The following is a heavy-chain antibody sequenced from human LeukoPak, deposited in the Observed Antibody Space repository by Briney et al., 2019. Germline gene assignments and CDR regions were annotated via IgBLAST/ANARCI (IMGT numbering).Heavy chain of an antibody. D-gene: IGHD5-12*01. Sequence: SETLSLTCTVSGGSVSGYYWSWLRQSPGKGLEWIGYIYHSGSTDYNPSLRSRLSISVDTSRNQFSLKLTSATAADTAMYYCARDQRCSRYDGGCDQWYFDLWGRGTLVTVSS. CDR2: IYHSGST. CDR1: GGSVSGYY. J-gene: IGHJ2*01. CDR3: ARDQRCSRYDGGCDQWYFDL. V-gene: IGHV4-59*02.